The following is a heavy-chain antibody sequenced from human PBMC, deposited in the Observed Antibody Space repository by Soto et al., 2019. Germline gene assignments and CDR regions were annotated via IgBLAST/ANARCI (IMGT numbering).Heavy chain of an antibody. CDR1: GFTFISYG. CDR3: ARDLHNWNYLGSGWFDP. J-gene: IGHJ5*02. CDR2: IWYDGSNK. Sequence: GGSLRLSCAASGFTFISYGMHWVRQAPGKGLEWVAVIWYDGSNKYYADSVKGRFTISRDNSKNTLYLQMNSLRAEDTAVYYCARDLHNWNYLGSGWFDPWGQGTLVTVSS. D-gene: IGHD1-7*01. V-gene: IGHV3-33*01.